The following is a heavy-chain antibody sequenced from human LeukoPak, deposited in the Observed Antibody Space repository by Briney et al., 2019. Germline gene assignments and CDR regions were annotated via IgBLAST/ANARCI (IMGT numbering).Heavy chain of an antibody. CDR1: GGSISSSSHY. Sequence: SETLSLTCTVSGGSISSSSHYWGWIRQPPGKGLEWIGSIYYSGSTFYNPSLRSRVILSIDTSKNQFSLKLNSVAAADTAVYFCARLNWNYVYFDYWGQGTLVTVSS. D-gene: IGHD1-7*01. J-gene: IGHJ4*02. CDR2: IYYSGST. CDR3: ARLNWNYVYFDY. V-gene: IGHV4-39*07.